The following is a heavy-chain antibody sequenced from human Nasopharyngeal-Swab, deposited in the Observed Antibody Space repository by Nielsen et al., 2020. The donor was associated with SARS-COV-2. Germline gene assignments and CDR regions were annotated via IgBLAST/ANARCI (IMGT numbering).Heavy chain of an antibody. D-gene: IGHD5-18*01. Sequence: ETLSLTCAASGFTFSSYAMSWVRQAPGKGLEWVSAISGSGGSTYYADSVKGRFTISRDNSKNTLYLQMNSLRAEDTAVYYCATRGYSYGSVDYWGQGTLVTVSS. V-gene: IGHV3-23*01. J-gene: IGHJ4*02. CDR2: ISGSGGST. CDR1: GFTFSSYA. CDR3: ATRGYSYGSVDY.